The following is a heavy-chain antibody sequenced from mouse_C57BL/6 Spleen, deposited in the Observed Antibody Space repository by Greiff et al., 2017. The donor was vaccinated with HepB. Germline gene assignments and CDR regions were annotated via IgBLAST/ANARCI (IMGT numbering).Heavy chain of an antibody. CDR2: ISDGGSYT. Sequence: EVQRVESGGGLVKPGGSLKLSCAASGFTFSSYAMSWVRQTPEKRLEWVATISDGGSYTYYPDNVKGRFTISRDNAKNNLYLQMSHLKSEDTAMYYCVRDDLRYYGSIYAFAYWGQGTLVTVSA. CDR1: GFTFSSYA. CDR3: VRDDLRYYGSIYAFAY. D-gene: IGHD1-1*01. J-gene: IGHJ3*01. V-gene: IGHV5-4*01.